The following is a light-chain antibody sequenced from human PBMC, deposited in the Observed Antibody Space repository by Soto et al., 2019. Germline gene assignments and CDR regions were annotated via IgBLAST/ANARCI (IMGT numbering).Light chain of an antibody. Sequence: DIQMTQSPSTLSASVGDRVTITCRTSQSVSTYLNWYQQRPGKAPKLLIYGASSLQSGVPSRFSGSGSGSDFTLTISSLQADDVAVYYCHQYYSSPWTFGQGTKVDIK. CDR1: QSVSTY. CDR2: GAS. CDR3: HQYYSSPWT. V-gene: IGKV1-39*01. J-gene: IGKJ1*01.